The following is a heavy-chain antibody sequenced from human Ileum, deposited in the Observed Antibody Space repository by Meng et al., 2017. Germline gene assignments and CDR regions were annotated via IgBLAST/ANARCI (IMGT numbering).Heavy chain of an antibody. V-gene: IGHV4-4*02. CDR1: SGSINSNTF. D-gene: IGHD2-15*01. CDR2: IYLAGSP. J-gene: IGHJ4*02. CDR3: VRHGGKYFDS. Sequence: VQVAGAGPGLVRPSGTLCLTFPVPSGSINSNTFWSWVRQPPGKGLEWIGQIYLAGSPNYNPSLESRVTISVDKSKNQFSLRLTSVTAADTAIFYCVRHGGKYFDSWGQGTLVTVSS.